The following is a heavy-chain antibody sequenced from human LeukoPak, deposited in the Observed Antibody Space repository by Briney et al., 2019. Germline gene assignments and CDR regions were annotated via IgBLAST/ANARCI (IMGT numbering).Heavy chain of an antibody. CDR1: GFTFSIYW. Sequence: PGGSLRLSCAASGFTFSIYWMHWVRQAPGKGLVWVSLINSDGSTITYADSVKGRFTISRDNAKNTVYQQMNSLRAEDTAVYYCARGGYGMDVWGQGTTVTVSS. V-gene: IGHV3-74*01. D-gene: IGHD3-16*01. J-gene: IGHJ6*02. CDR3: ARGGYGMDV. CDR2: INSDGSTI.